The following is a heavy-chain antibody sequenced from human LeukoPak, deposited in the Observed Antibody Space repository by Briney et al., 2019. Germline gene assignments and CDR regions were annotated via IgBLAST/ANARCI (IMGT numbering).Heavy chain of an antibody. D-gene: IGHD6-19*01. CDR1: GGSFSGYY. J-gene: IGHJ4*02. Sequence: PSETLSLTCAVYGGSFSGYYWSWIRQHPGKGLEYIGYIYYSGSTYYNPSLKSRVAMSVDTSKSQFSLKLSSVTAADTAVYYCARDRSSGWFDYWGQGTLVTVSS. CDR2: IYYSGST. CDR3: ARDRSSGWFDY. V-gene: IGHV4-31*11.